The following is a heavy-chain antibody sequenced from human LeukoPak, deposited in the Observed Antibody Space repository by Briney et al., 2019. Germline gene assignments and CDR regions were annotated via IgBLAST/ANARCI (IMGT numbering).Heavy chain of an antibody. CDR3: AKEMATIRAFDF. Sequence: GGSLRLSCAASGFTFSSYAMHWVRQAPGKGLEWVAVISYDGSNKYYADSGKGRFTISRDNSKNTLYLQMNSLRAEDTAVYYCAKEMATIRAFDFWGQGTMVTVSS. V-gene: IGHV3-30-3*01. CDR1: GFTFSSYA. D-gene: IGHD5-24*01. J-gene: IGHJ3*01. CDR2: ISYDGSNK.